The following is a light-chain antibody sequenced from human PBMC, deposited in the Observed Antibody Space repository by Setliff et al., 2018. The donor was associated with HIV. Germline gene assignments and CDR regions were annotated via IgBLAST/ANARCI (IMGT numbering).Light chain of an antibody. Sequence: QSVLTQPASVSGSPGQSITISCTGSTNNVGSYDLVSWYQQHPGKAPKLMIYEVTRRPSGVSNRSSGSKSGNTASLTISGLQAEDEAEYYCCSYASGSTFVFGTGTKVTVL. CDR3: CSYASGSTFV. CDR1: TNNVGSYDL. J-gene: IGLJ1*01. CDR2: EVT. V-gene: IGLV2-23*02.